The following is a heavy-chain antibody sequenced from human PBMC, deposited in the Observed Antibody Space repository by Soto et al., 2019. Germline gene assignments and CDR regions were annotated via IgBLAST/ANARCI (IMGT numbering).Heavy chain of an antibody. CDR3: AKIPLSGPFIAVAGLNWFDP. V-gene: IGHV3-23*01. CDR1: GFTFSSYA. J-gene: IGHJ5*02. D-gene: IGHD6-19*01. Sequence: PGGSLRLSCAASGFTFSSYAMSWVRQAPGKGLEWVSAISGSGGSTYYADSVKGRFTISRDNSKNTLYLQMNSLRAEDTAVYYCAKIPLSGPFIAVAGLNWFDPWGQGTLVTVSS. CDR2: ISGSGGST.